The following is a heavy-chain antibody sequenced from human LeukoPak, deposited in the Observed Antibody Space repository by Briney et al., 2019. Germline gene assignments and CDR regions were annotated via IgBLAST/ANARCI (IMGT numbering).Heavy chain of an antibody. CDR3: ARLGHYDFWSGYYAPLY. V-gene: IGHV4-39*01. J-gene: IGHJ4*02. Sequence: SETLSLTCNVSGGSISSNGYYWGWIRQPPEKGLEWIGSIYYSGSTYYNPSLKSRVTISVDISKDQIFLKLNSVTAADTAVYYCARLGHYDFWSGYYAPLYWGQGTLVTVSS. CDR2: IYYSGST. D-gene: IGHD3-3*01. CDR1: GGSISSNGYY.